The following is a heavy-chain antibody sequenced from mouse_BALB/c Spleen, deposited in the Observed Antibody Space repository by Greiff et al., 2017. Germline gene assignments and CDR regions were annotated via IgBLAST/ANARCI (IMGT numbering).Heavy chain of an antibody. J-gene: IGHJ4*01. Sequence: EVQVVESGGGLVQPGGSLKLSCAASGFTFSSYGMSWVRQTPDKRLELVATINSNGGSTYYPDSVKGRFTISRDNAKNTLYLQMSSLKSEDTAMYYCARDRQYGNYLYAMDYWGQGTSVTVSS. D-gene: IGHD2-10*02. CDR2: INSNGGST. V-gene: IGHV5-6-3*01. CDR3: ARDRQYGNYLYAMDY. CDR1: GFTFSSYG.